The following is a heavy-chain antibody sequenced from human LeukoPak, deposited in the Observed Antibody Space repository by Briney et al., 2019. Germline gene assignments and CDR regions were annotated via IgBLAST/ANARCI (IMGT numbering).Heavy chain of an antibody. CDR1: GFTFSSYA. CDR3: AKGAYDYIEIAYFDY. Sequence: GGSLRLSCAASGFTFSSYAMHWVRQAPGKGLEWVAVISYDGSNKYYADSVKGRFTISRDNSKNTLYLQMNGLRAEDTAVYYCAKGAYDYIEIAYFDYWGQGSLVTVSS. CDR2: ISYDGSNK. J-gene: IGHJ4*02. V-gene: IGHV3-30*07. D-gene: IGHD5-12*01.